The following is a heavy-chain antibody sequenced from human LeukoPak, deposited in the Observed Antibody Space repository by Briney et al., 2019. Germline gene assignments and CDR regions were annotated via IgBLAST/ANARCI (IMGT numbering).Heavy chain of an antibody. CDR1: GGSFSGYY. CDR2: IYYSGST. D-gene: IGHD2-15*01. Sequence: KPSETLSLTCAVYGGSFSGYYWSWIRQPPGKGLEWIGYIYYSGSTNYNPSLKSRVTISVDTSKNQFSLKLSSVTAADTAVYYCARCSGGSCYWGQGTLVTVSS. CDR3: ARCSGGSCY. V-gene: IGHV4-59*01. J-gene: IGHJ4*02.